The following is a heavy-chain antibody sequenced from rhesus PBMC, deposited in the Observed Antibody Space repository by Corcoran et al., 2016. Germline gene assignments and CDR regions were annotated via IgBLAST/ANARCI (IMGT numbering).Heavy chain of an antibody. J-gene: IGHJ4*01. V-gene: IGHV4-165*02. CDR1: GGSISAYY. CDR2: IGGSSGSI. CDR3: ATIPYNYDTSSYTGAY. D-gene: IGHD3-28*01. Sequence: QVQLQESGPGLVKPSETLSLTCAVSGGSISAYYWNWVRQPPGKGLEWIGYIGGSSGSIHYNPTLNGRVPLSTDTSTNPFSLKLTSVTAADTAVYYCATIPYNYDTSSYTGAYWGQGVLVAVSS.